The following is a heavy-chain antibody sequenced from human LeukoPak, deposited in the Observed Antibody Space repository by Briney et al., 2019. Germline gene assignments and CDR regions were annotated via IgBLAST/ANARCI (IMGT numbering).Heavy chain of an antibody. V-gene: IGHV4-34*01. CDR1: GVPFSGYS. D-gene: IGHD4-17*01. CDR2: YSASGSA. J-gene: IGHJ6*03. Sequence: PSETLSLTCAVFGVPFSGYSWMWIRQPPGKGLERIGKYSASGSANYNPSLKSRVTISVHASGNKFSLELSSATAADTAVYYCARGRTGENTYVGGYYYMDVWGKGTTVIVSS. CDR3: ARGRTGENTYVGGYYYMDV.